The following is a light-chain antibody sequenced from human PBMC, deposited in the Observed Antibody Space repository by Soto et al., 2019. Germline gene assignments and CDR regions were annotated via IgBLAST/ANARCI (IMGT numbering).Light chain of an antibody. V-gene: IGLV2-14*01. J-gene: IGLJ1*01. CDR3: CSYTTGGTYV. CDR1: SSDIGTYNY. CDR2: HVS. Sequence: QSVLTQPASVSGSPGQSITISCTGTSSDIGTYNYVSWYQQYPGKVPRLMIYHVSYRPSGVSNRFSGSTSGNAASLTISGLQTDDEADYYCCSYTTGGTYVFGTRTQLTVL.